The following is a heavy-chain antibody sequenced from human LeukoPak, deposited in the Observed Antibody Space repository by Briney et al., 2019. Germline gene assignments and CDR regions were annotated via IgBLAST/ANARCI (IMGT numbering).Heavy chain of an antibody. CDR2: IKPDGSDT. D-gene: IGHD6-13*01. V-gene: IGHV3-74*01. CDR1: GFTFTTHW. Sequence: GGSLRLSCGASGFTFTTHWIHWVRQAPGKGLVWVSRIKPDGSDTNYADSVKGRFTISRDNSKNTLYLQMNSLRAEDTAVYYCARGRVGIAAAGTDYWGQGTLVTVSS. CDR3: ARGRVGIAAAGTDY. J-gene: IGHJ4*02.